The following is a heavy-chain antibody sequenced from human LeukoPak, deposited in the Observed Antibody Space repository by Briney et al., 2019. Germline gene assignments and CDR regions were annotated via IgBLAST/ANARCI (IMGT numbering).Heavy chain of an antibody. CDR3: ARNTEDY. D-gene: IGHD1-14*01. CDR1: GYTFGDYG. J-gene: IGHJ4*02. Sequence: GGSLRLSCAASGYTFGDYGMSWVRQVPGKGLEWVSSISSSRSHIYYADSVKGRFTISRDNAKNSLYLQMNGLRAEDTAVYYCARNTEDYWGQGTLVTVSS. V-gene: IGHV3-21*01. CDR2: ISSSRSHI.